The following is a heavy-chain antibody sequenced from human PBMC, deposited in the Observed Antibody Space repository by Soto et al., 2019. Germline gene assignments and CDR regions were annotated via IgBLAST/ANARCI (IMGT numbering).Heavy chain of an antibody. D-gene: IGHD2-15*01. Sequence: SETLSLTCTVPGGSISSGGYYWSWIRQHPGKGLEWIGYIYYSGSTYYNPSLKSRVTISVDTSKNQFSLKLSSVTAADTAVYYCARGLGYCSGGSCIPSNYFDYWGQGTLVTVSS. CDR1: GGSISSGGYY. CDR2: IYYSGST. V-gene: IGHV4-31*03. J-gene: IGHJ4*02. CDR3: ARGLGYCSGGSCIPSNYFDY.